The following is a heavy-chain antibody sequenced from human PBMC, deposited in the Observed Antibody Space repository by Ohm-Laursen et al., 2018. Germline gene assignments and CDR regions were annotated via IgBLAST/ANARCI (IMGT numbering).Heavy chain of an antibody. V-gene: IGHV3-11*04. CDR3: ARDENYYGSGSYYRVLDY. Sequence: SLRLSCAASGFTFSDYYMSWIRQAPGKGLEWVSSISSSGSNIYYADSVKGRFTISRDNAKNSLFLQMNTLRAEDTAVYYCARDENYYGSGSYYRVLDYWGQGTLVTVPS. D-gene: IGHD3-10*01. CDR1: GFTFSDYY. CDR2: ISSSGSNI. J-gene: IGHJ4*02.